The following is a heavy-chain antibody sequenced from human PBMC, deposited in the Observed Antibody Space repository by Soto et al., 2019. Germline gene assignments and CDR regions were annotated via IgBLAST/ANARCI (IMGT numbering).Heavy chain of an antibody. CDR1: GGSVSSSNYC. CDR3: ARDPGIAPGSGSPDL. V-gene: IGHV4-61*01. D-gene: IGHD6-25*01. CDR2: FCDGGDT. J-gene: IGHJ5*02. Sequence: SETLSLTCTVSGGSVSSSNYCWAWIRQPPGKRLEWLGRFCDGGDTNYNPSLKNRVTISIDTSKNQFSLNLNSVTAADTAVYYCARDPGIAPGSGSPDLWGQGTLVTVSS.